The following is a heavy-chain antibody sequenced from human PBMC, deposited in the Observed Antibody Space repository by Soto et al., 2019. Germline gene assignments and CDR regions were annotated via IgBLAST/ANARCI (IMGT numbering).Heavy chain of an antibody. V-gene: IGHV3-33*01. CDR2: IWYDGSNK. D-gene: IGHD6-19*01. CDR1: GFTFSSYG. Sequence: GGSLRLSCAASGFTFSSYGMHWVRQAPGKGLEWVAVIWYDGSNKYYADSVKGRFTISRDNSKNTLYLQMNSLRAEDTAVYYCARDLGFIAVADPPTFDYWGQGTLVTVSS. J-gene: IGHJ4*02. CDR3: ARDLGFIAVADPPTFDY.